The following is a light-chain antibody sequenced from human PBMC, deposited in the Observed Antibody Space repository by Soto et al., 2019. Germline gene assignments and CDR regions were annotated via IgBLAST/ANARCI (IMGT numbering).Light chain of an antibody. V-gene: IGLV2-23*02. Sequence: QSALTQPASVSGSPGQSITISCTGTSSDFGNYNLVSWYQQHPGKVPKLILFEVNKRPSGVSGRFSGSKSGNTASLTISGLQAEDEADYYCQSYDSSLSGWLFGGGTKLTVL. CDR2: EVN. J-gene: IGLJ2*01. CDR1: SSDFGNYNL. CDR3: QSYDSSLSGWL.